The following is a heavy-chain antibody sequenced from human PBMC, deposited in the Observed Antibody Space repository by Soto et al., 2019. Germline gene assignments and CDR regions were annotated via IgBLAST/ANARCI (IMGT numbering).Heavy chain of an antibody. CDR2: IFHSGST. D-gene: IGHD6-6*01. J-gene: IGHJ6*02. CDR1: NGSITSGVSY. V-gene: IGHV4-31*03. CDR3: ARDIATRQWYYGLDV. Sequence: SETLSLTCTVSNGSITSGVSYWSWLRQYPGKGLEWIGYIFHSGSTYFNPSLQGRVTMSVDTSKNQFSLKLTSVTAADTAVYYCARDIATRQWYYGLDVWGQGTTVTVSS.